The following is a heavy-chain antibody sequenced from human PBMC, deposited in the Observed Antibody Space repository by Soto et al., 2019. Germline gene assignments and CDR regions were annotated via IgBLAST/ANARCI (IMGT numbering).Heavy chain of an antibody. Sequence: QVQLVQSGAEVKKPGASVKVSCKASGYTFTSYGISWVRQAPGQGLEWMGWISAYNGNTNYAQKLQGRVTMNTNTSTSTAYMALRSLRSDDSPVYSCPRRILTAYRPFDYWGQSTLVTVSS. CDR2: ISAYNGNT. CDR1: GYTFTSYG. CDR3: PRRILTAYRPFDY. V-gene: IGHV1-18*01. J-gene: IGHJ4*02. D-gene: IGHD3-9*01.